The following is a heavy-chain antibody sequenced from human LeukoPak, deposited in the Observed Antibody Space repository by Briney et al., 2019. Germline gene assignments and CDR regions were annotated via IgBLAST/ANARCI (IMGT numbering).Heavy chain of an antibody. CDR1: GFTFSSYA. CDR2: ISGSGGST. CDR3: AKFHSPGRVTHFYWYFDL. D-gene: IGHD2-21*02. V-gene: IGHV3-23*01. J-gene: IGHJ2*01. Sequence: GGSLRLSCAASGFTFSSYAMNWVRQAPGKGLEWVSTISGSGGSTDYADSMKGRFTLSRDNSKNTLFLQVNSLRADDTAVYYCAKFHSPGRVTHFYWYFDLWGRGTLVTVSS.